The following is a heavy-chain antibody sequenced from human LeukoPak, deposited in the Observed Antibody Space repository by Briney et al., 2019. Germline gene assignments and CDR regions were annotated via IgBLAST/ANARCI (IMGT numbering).Heavy chain of an antibody. CDR2: IYHSGST. J-gene: IGHJ3*02. D-gene: IGHD6-6*01. V-gene: IGHV4-30-2*01. CDR3: ARTSIAARRANAFDI. Sequence: SPTLSRTCAVSGGSISSGGYSGSWIRQPPGKGLEWIGYIYHSGSTYYNPSLKSRVTISVDRSKNQFSLKLSSVTAADTAVYYCARTSIAARRANAFDIWGQGTMVTVCS. CDR1: GGSISSGGYS.